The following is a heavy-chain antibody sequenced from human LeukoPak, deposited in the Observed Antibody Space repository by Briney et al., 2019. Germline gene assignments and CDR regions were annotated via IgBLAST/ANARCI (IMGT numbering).Heavy chain of an antibody. V-gene: IGHV3-30*18. CDR3: AKAAYDFSCTSCFGPGGFDP. J-gene: IGHJ5*02. Sequence: GRSLRLSCAASGFTFSSYGMHWVRQASGKGLEWVAVISYDGSNKYYADSVKGRFTISRDNSKNTLYLQMNSLRAEDTAVYYCAKAAYDFSCTSCFGPGGFDPWGQGTLVTVSS. D-gene: IGHD2-2*01. CDR2: ISYDGSNK. CDR1: GFTFSSYG.